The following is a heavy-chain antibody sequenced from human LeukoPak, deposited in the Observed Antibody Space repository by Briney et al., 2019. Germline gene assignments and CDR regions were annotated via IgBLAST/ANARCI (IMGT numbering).Heavy chain of an antibody. CDR1: GSSINTPYY. D-gene: IGHD6-13*01. J-gene: IGHJ6*03. CDR3: ARSYSSSWGGLYYYYYYYMDV. Sequence: SETLSLTCTVSGSSINTPYYWAWIRQPPGEGLEWIGNIFHGVTTFYNPSLKSRVTISVDTSKNQFSLKLSSVTAADTAVYYCARSYSSSWGGLYYYYYYYMDVWGKGTTVTVSS. CDR2: IFHGVTT. V-gene: IGHV4-38-2*02.